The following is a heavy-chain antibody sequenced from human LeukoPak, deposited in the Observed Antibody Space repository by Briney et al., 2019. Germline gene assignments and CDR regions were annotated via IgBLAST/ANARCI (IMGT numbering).Heavy chain of an antibody. Sequence: PGRSLRLSCAASGFTFSSYWMNWARQAPGKGLVWVSRINSDGRSTNYADSVKGRFTISRDNAKNTVYLQMNSLRAEDTAVYYCARDPYNILTGPYFDYWGQGTLVTVSS. CDR3: ARDPYNILTGPYFDY. CDR2: INSDGRST. D-gene: IGHD3-9*01. V-gene: IGHV3-74*01. J-gene: IGHJ4*02. CDR1: GFTFSSYW.